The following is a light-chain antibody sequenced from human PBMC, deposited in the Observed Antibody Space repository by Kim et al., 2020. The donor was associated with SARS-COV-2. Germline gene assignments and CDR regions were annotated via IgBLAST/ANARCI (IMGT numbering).Light chain of an antibody. CDR1: SSNIGAFNY. V-gene: IGLV2-14*03. J-gene: IGLJ1*01. CDR3: SSYTTANTRV. Sequence: QSITTSCTGTSSNIGAFNYVSWFQQHPGKAPKLMIYDVIERPSGISNRFSGSTSGNTASLTISGLQAEDEADYYCSSYTTANTRVFGTGTKVTVL. CDR2: DVI.